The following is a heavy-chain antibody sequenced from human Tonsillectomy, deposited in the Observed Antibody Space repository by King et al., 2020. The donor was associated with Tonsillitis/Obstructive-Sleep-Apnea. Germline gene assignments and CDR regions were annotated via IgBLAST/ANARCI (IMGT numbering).Heavy chain of an antibody. V-gene: IGHV4-34*01. D-gene: IGHD2-15*01. CDR3: ARDRRWWFAIVPLQYQYYFDY. Sequence: VQLQQWGAGLLKPSETLSLTCAVYGGSFSGYYWSWIRQPPGKGLEWIGEINHSGSTNYNPSLKSRVTISVDTSKNQFSLKLSSVTAADTAVYYCARDRRWWFAIVPLQYQYYFDYWGQGTLVTVSS. CDR2: INHSGST. J-gene: IGHJ4*02. CDR1: GGSFSGYY.